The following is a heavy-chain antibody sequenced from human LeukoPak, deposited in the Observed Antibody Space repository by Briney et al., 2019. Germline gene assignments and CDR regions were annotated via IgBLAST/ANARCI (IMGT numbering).Heavy chain of an antibody. CDR3: ARTTEGGYSYGYFYYYYMDV. CDR2: IYYSGST. D-gene: IGHD5-18*01. V-gene: IGHV4-59*01. CDR1: GGSINNYY. Sequence: SETLSLTCTVSGGSINNYYWSWIRQPPGKGLEWIGNIYYSGSTNYNPSLKSRVTISVDTSKNQFSLKLRSVTAADTAVYYCARTTEGGYSYGYFYYYYMDVWGKGTTVTISS. J-gene: IGHJ6*03.